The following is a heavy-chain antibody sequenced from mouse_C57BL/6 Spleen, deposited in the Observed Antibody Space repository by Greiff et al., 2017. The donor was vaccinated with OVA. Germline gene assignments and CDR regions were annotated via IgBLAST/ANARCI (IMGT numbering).Heavy chain of an antibody. CDR3: ARRIYDYDAMDY. CDR1: GYSITSGYY. J-gene: IGHJ4*01. V-gene: IGHV3-6*01. Sequence: EVQLVESGPGLVKPSQSLSLTCSVTGYSITSGYYWHWIRQFPGNKLEWMGYISYDGSNNYNPSLKNRISITRDPSKNQFFLKLNSVTTEDTATYYCARRIYDYDAMDYWGQGTSVTVSS. D-gene: IGHD2-3*01. CDR2: ISYDGSN.